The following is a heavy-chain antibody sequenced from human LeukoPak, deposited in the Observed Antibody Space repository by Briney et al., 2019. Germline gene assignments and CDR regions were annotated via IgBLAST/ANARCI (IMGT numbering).Heavy chain of an antibody. J-gene: IGHJ4*02. D-gene: IGHD3-9*01. CDR3: AGMYYDILTGQSDY. Sequence: SETLSLTCTVSGGSISSYYWSWIRQPAGKGLEWIGRIYTSGSTYYNPSLKSRVTMSVDTSKNQFSLKLSSVTAADTAVYYCAGMYYDILTGQSDYWGQGTLVTVSS. CDR1: GGSISSYY. V-gene: IGHV4-4*07. CDR2: IYTSGST.